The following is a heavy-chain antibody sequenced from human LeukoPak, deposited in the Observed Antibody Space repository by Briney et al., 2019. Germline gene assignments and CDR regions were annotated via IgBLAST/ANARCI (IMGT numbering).Heavy chain of an antibody. D-gene: IGHD5-12*01. CDR2: INPNSGGT. CDR3: ARDLVIDYSGYDYHYYYYMDV. Sequence: ASVKVSCKASGYTFTGYYMHWVRQAPGQGLEWMGWINPNSGGTNYAQKFQGRVTMTRDTSIRTAYMELRRLRSDDTAVYYCARDLVIDYSGYDYHYYYYMDVWGKGTTVTISS. J-gene: IGHJ6*03. V-gene: IGHV1-2*02. CDR1: GYTFTGYY.